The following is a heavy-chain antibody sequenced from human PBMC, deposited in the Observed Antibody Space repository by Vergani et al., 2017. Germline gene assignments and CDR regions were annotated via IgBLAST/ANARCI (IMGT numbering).Heavy chain of an antibody. CDR3: ARGTLWIGTTNFGFDP. CDR2: ISGSGGFT. Sequence: EVQLLESGGNLVQPGGSLRLSCAASGFTFTNFAMTWVRQAPGEGLEWVSGISGSGGFTYYADSVKGRFTISRDNSKNTMFLQMNNLRAEDTAVYYCARGTLWIGTTNFGFDPWGQGTLVTVSS. CDR1: GFTFTNFA. J-gene: IGHJ5*02. V-gene: IGHV3-23*01. D-gene: IGHD3-10*01.